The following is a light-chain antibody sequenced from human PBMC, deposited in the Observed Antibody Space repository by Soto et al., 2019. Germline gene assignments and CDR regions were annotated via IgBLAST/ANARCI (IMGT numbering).Light chain of an antibody. V-gene: IGLV2-14*01. CDR3: SSYTSDITIHV. Sequence: SALPQPASVSGSPGQSITISCTGTSSDVGGYNYVSLYQHHPGKAPKLMIFEVTNRPSGVSNRFSGSKSGNTASLTISGLQAEDEADYYCSSYTSDITIHVFGTGTKVTVL. CDR1: SSDVGGYNY. J-gene: IGLJ1*01. CDR2: EVT.